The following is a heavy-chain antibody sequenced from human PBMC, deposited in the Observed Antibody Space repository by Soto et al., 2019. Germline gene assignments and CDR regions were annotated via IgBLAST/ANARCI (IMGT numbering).Heavy chain of an antibody. CDR2: INHSGST. V-gene: IGHV4-34*01. D-gene: IGHD6-19*01. Sequence: SETLSLTCAVYGESLSGYYWSWIRQPPGKGLEWIGEINHSGSTNYNPSLKSRVTISVDTSKNQFSLKLTSVTAADTAVYYCARSSRIDPWGHGTLVTVSS. CDR1: GESLSGYY. CDR3: ARSSRIDP. J-gene: IGHJ5*02.